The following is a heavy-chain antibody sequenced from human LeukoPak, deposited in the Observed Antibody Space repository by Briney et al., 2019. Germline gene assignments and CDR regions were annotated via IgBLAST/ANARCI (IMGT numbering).Heavy chain of an antibody. CDR3: ARVARWDDGTSWFIDF. V-gene: IGHV4-31*03. J-gene: IGHJ4*02. D-gene: IGHD2-2*01. Sequence: PSQTLSLTCTVSGGSISSGGYYWSWIRQPPGKGLEWIGYIYDSEHTDYNPSLKSRGTISVDTSKNQFSLKLTSVTAADTAVYYCARVARWDDGTSWFIDFWGQGALVAVSS. CDR1: GGSISSGGYY. CDR2: IYDSEHT.